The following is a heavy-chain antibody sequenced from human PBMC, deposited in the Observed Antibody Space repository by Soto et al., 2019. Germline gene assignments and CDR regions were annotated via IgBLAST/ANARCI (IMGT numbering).Heavy chain of an antibody. Sequence: DLEESGGGLVKPGGSLRLSCTASGFIFSDYYMSWIRQAPGKGLEWVSDISNSGRITHHADSAEGRFTISRDNAKDSLYLQMNSLRPEDSAIYYCARDHGGGGLTLEYWGQGTLVTVSS. CDR3: ARDHGGGGLTLEY. CDR1: GFIFSDYY. CDR2: ISNSGRIT. J-gene: IGHJ4*02. D-gene: IGHD3-16*01. V-gene: IGHV3-11*01.